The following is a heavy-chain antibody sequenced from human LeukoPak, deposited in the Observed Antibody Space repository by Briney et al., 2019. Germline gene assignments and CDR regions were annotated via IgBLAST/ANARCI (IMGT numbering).Heavy chain of an antibody. Sequence: GGSLRLSCAASGFTFSSYAMSWVRQAPGKGLEWVSAISGSGGSTYYADSVKGRFTISRDNSKNSLYLQMNSLRAEDTAVYYCATNLKLRYFDWSPFDYWGQGTLVTVSS. D-gene: IGHD3-9*01. CDR2: ISGSGGST. CDR1: GFTFSSYA. CDR3: ATNLKLRYFDWSPFDY. V-gene: IGHV3-23*01. J-gene: IGHJ4*02.